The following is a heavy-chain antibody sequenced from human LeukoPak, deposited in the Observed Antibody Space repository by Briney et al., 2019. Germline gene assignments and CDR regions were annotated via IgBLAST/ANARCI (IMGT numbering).Heavy chain of an antibody. J-gene: IGHJ4*02. CDR2: ISGSGGSK. Sequence: GGSLRLSCVGSRFPPRKYAMSWVRQAPGKGLEWVSGISGSGGSKYYAESVRGRSTISRDNSKDTLFLQMSSLRADGTAKYYCATEPEPFLEWHFENWGQGTLVIVSS. CDR3: ATEPEPFLEWHFEN. CDR1: RFPPRKYA. V-gene: IGHV3-23*01. D-gene: IGHD3-3*02.